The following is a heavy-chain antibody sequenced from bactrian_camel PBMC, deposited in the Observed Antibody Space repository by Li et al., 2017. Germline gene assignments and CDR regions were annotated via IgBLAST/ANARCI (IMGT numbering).Heavy chain of an antibody. V-gene: IGHV3S57*01. D-gene: IGHD2*01. J-gene: IGHJ4*01. CDR2: VCNDGTT. Sequence: HVQLVESGGGSVQPGGSLRLSCAASQYAYNSYCMGWFRQAPGKEREGVAAVCNDGTTPYAYSVKGRFTISKDTTKNALYLQMNNLRPEDTAMYYCAANFGPYCSGPYLARRANFLGQGTQVTVS. CDR1: QYAYNSYC.